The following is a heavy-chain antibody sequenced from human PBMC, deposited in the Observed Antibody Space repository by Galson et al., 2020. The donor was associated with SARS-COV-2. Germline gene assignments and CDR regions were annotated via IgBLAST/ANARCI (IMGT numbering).Heavy chain of an antibody. J-gene: IGHJ4*02. CDR2: IYYSGST. CDR3: ARVTQFTIFGVVIRGDYFDY. V-gene: IGHV4-30-4*07. D-gene: IGHD3-3*01. CDR1: GGSISSGGYS. Sequence: TLSLTCAVSGGSISSGGYSWSWIRQPPGKGLEWIGYIYYSGSTYYNPSLKSRVTISVDTSKNQFSLKLSSVTAADTAVYYCARVTQFTIFGVVIRGDYFDYWGQGTLVTVSS.